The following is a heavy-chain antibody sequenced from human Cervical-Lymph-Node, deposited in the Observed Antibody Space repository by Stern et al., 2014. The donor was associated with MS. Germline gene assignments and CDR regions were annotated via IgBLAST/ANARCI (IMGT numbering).Heavy chain of an antibody. D-gene: IGHD6-13*01. CDR1: KYTYTTYW. J-gene: IGHJ4*02. Sequence: EVQLVESGAEVKKPGESLRISCTASKYTYTTYWIGWVRQRPGEGLEWMEFIKSSDAEIRYRPSFQGQGRITISLDKSINTAYLQWSTLEASDTAIYYCASAAHGMTFWDEWGRGTLVTVSS. CDR2: IKSSDAEI. V-gene: IGHV5-51*01. CDR3: ASAAHGMTFWDE.